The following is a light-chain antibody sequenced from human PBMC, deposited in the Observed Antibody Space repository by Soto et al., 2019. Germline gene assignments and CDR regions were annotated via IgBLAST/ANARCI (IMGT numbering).Light chain of an antibody. CDR2: TNN. CDR1: SSNIGSNY. J-gene: IGLJ2*01. Sequence: QLVLTQPPSASGTPGQRVTISCSGSSSNIGSNYVSWYQQLPGTAPKLLIYTNNERPSGVPDRFSGSKSGTSASLAISGLQSEDEADYYCAAWDDSLNGVVFGGGTKLTVL. CDR3: AAWDDSLNGVV. V-gene: IGLV1-44*01.